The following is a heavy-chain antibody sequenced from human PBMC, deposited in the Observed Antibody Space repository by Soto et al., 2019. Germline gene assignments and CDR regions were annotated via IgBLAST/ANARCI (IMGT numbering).Heavy chain of an antibody. V-gene: IGHV3-30*18. J-gene: IGHJ4*02. CDR2: ISYDGSNK. CDR1: GFTFSSYG. Sequence: GGSLRLSCAASGFTFSSYGMHWVRQAPGKGLEWVAVISYDGSNKYYADSVKGRFTISRDNSKNTLYLQMNSLRTEDTAVYYCAKDGDYWGQGTLVTVS. CDR3: AKDGDY.